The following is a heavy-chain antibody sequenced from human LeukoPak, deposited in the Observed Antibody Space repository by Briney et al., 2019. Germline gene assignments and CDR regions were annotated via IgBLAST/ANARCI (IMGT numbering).Heavy chain of an antibody. D-gene: IGHD2-2*01. J-gene: IGHJ4*02. V-gene: IGHV4-59*08. CDR1: AGSLCGSY. CDR3: ARFKSGPGCSSASSTDFDY. CDR2: IYYVGST. Sequence: PSESLSLTCTVSAGSLCGSYWSWSPHPPGTGLGWSGYIYYVGSTNYNPSLKSRVTIAVDTSKNQFSLKVRSVTAADTAVYYCARFKSGPGCSSASSTDFDYWGQGTLVTVSS.